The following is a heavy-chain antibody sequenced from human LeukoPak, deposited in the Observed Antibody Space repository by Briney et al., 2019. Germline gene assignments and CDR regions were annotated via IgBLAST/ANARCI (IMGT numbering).Heavy chain of an antibody. D-gene: IGHD2-2*02. CDR2: MNPNSGNT. CDR1: GYTFTSYD. V-gene: IGHV1-8*01. Sequence: ASVKVSCKASGYTFTSYDINWVRQATGQGLEWMGWMNPNSGNTGYAQKFQGRVTMTRNTSISTAYMELSSLRSEDTAVYYCARGIVAVPAAILVPDYYYYMDVWGKGTTVTVSS. CDR3: ARGIVAVPAAILVPDYYYYMDV. J-gene: IGHJ6*03.